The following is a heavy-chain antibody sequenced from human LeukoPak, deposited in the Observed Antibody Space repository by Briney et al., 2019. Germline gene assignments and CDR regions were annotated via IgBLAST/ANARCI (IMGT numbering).Heavy chain of an antibody. V-gene: IGHV4-39*01. D-gene: IGHD3-3*01. J-gene: IGHJ4*02. CDR2: IYYSGST. CDR1: GGSISSSSYY. CDR3: ARHLTGSIFGVVTPGFDY. Sequence: SETLSLTCTVSGGSISSSSYYWGWIRQPPGKGLEWIGSIYYSGSTYYNPSLKSRVTISVDTSKNQFSLKLSSVTAADTAVYYYARHLTGSIFGVVTPGFDYWGQGTLVTVSS.